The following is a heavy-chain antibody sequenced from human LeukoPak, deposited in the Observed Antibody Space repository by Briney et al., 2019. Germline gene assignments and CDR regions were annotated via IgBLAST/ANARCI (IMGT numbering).Heavy chain of an antibody. V-gene: IGHV4-39*07. CDR1: GGSISSSSYY. CDR3: ARGAGWTGTGFDY. Sequence: SETLSLTCTVSGGSISSSSYYWGWIRQPPGKGLEWIGEINHSGSTNYNPSLKSRVTISVDTSKNQFSLKLSSVTAADTAVYYCARGAGWTGTGFDYWGQGTLVTVSS. CDR2: INHSGST. D-gene: IGHD1-1*01. J-gene: IGHJ4*02.